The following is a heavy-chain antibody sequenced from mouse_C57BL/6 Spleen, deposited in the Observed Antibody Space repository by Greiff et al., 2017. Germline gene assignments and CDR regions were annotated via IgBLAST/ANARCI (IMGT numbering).Heavy chain of an antibody. V-gene: IGHV5-4*01. D-gene: IGHD2-4*01. J-gene: IGHJ4*01. CDR2: ISDGGSYT. CDR3: ARDKAQYDDGYAMDY. Sequence: EVMLVESGGGLVKPGGSLKLSCAASGFTFSSYAMSWVRQTPEKRLEWVATISDGGSYTYYPDNVKGRFTISRDNSKNNLYLQMSHLKSEDTAMYYCARDKAQYDDGYAMDYWGQGTSVTVSS. CDR1: GFTFSSYA.